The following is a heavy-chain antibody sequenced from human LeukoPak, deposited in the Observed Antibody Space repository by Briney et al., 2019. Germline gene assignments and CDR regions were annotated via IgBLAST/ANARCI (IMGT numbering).Heavy chain of an antibody. Sequence: GGSLRLSCAASGFTFSSYEMNWVRQAPGKGLEWVSYISSSGSTIYYADSVKGRSTISRDNAKNSLYLQMNSLRAEDTAVYYCARDSGSGYYTVDYYYMDVWGKGTTVTVSS. CDR1: GFTFSSYE. CDR3: ARDSGSGYYTVDYYYMDV. D-gene: IGHD3-3*01. J-gene: IGHJ6*03. V-gene: IGHV3-48*03. CDR2: ISSSGSTI.